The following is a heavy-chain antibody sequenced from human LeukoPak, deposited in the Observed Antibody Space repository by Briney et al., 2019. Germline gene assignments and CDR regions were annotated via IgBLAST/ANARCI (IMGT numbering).Heavy chain of an antibody. Sequence: PGGSLRLSCAASGFTFSGSTMHWVRQASGKGLEWVGRIRSKANNYATAYATSVKGRFTLSRDDSKNTAYLQMNSLKIEDTAVYYCIRGAASGSYYGFDVWGQGATVTVSS. CDR2: IRSKANNYAT. CDR3: IRGAASGSYYGFDV. J-gene: IGHJ6*02. CDR1: GFTFSGST. V-gene: IGHV3-73*01. D-gene: IGHD1-26*01.